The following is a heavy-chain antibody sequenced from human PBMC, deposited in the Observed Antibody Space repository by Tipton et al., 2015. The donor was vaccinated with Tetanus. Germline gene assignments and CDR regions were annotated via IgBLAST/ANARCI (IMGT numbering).Heavy chain of an antibody. D-gene: IGHD1-26*01. J-gene: IGHJ4*02. V-gene: IGHV4-31*03. CDR2: IYYSGST. CDR1: GGSISSGGYY. CDR3: ARGQARGARGWNYFDY. Sequence: TLSLTCTVSGGSISSGGYYWSWIRQHPGKGLEWIGDIYYSGSTYYNPSLKSRVTISVDTAKNQFSLKLNSVTAADRAGYYCARGQARGARGWNYFDYWGQGTLVTVSS.